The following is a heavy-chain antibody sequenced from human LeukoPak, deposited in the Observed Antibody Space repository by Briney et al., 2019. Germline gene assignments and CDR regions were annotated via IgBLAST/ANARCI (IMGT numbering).Heavy chain of an antibody. CDR3: ARGRRRIAAAGRVFDY. CDR2: IYYSGST. V-gene: IGHV4-39*01. J-gene: IGHJ4*02. Sequence: SETLSLTCTVSGGSISSSSYYWGWIRQPPGKGLEWIGSIYYSGSTYYNPSLKSRVTISVDTSKNQFSLKLSSVTAADTAVYYCARGRRRIAAAGRVFDYWGQGTLVTVSS. D-gene: IGHD6-13*01. CDR1: GGSISSSSYY.